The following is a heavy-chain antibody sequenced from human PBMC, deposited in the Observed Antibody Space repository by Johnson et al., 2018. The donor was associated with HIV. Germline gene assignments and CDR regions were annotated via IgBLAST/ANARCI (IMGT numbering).Heavy chain of an antibody. CDR2: IYSGGST. CDR1: GFTVSSNY. D-gene: IGHD1-14*01. CDR3: AVLPTYRNDAFDI. J-gene: IGHJ3*02. Sequence: EVQLVESGGGLIQPGGSLRLSCAASGFTVSSNYMSWVRQAPGKGLEWVSVIYSGGSTYYADSEKGRFTISRDNSKNTLYLQMNSLRAEDTAVYYCAVLPTYRNDAFDIWGQGTMVTVSS. V-gene: IGHV3-53*01.